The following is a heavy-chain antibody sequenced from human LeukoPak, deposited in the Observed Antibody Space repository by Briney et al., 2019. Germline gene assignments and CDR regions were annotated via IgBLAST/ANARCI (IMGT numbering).Heavy chain of an antibody. CDR3: AKLVDTAMVEDAFDI. V-gene: IGHV3-33*06. CDR1: GFTFSSYG. Sequence: GGSLRLSCAASGFTFSSYGMHWDRQAPGKGLEWVAVIWYDGSNKYYADSVKGRFTISRDNSKNTLYLQMNSLRAEDTAVYYCAKLVDTAMVEDAFDIWGQGTMVTVSS. J-gene: IGHJ3*02. CDR2: IWYDGSNK. D-gene: IGHD5-18*01.